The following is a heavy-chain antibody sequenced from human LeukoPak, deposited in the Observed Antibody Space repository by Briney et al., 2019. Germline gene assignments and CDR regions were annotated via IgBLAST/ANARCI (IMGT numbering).Heavy chain of an antibody. CDR1: GFTFSSYA. CDR2: ISGSGGST. V-gene: IGHV3-23*01. Sequence: PGGSLRLSCAASGFTFSSYAMSWVRQAPGKGLEWVSAISGSGGSTYYADSVKGQFTISRDNSKNTLYLQMNSLRAEDTAVYYCAKHSGGSCYSSFDYWGQGTLVTVSS. CDR3: AKHSGGSCYSSFDY. J-gene: IGHJ4*02. D-gene: IGHD2-15*01.